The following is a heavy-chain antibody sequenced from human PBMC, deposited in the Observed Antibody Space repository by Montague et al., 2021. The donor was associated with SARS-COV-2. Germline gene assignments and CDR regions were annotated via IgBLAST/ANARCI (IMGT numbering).Heavy chain of an antibody. CDR2: INHRGTS. Sequence: SETLSLTCAVYGGSFSDNYWSWIRKPPGKGQEWIGEINHRGTSNYNPSLKSRVSISVDTSKNQFSLYLGSVTAADTAIYYCARGRQHFNMIVVVMTGGEYYFDYWGQGTLVTVSS. D-gene: IGHD3-22*01. V-gene: IGHV4-34*01. CDR1: GGSFSDNY. J-gene: IGHJ4*02. CDR3: ARGRQHFNMIVVVMTGGEYYFDY.